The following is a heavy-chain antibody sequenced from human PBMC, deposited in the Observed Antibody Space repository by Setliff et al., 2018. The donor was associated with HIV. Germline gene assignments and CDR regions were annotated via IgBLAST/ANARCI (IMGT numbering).Heavy chain of an antibody. J-gene: IGHJ4*02. D-gene: IGHD3-10*01. Sequence: PSETLSLTCIVSGGSMNNYYWNWVRQTPGKGLEWIGYIYENDYTHYTVSLRSRVTMSMDTSKNQFSLTLRSVTAADRAIYYCARAQMHRGVVAWSLYYFDYWGQGAPVTVSS. V-gene: IGHV4-59*01. CDR3: ARAQMHRGVVAWSLYYFDY. CDR1: GGSMNNYY. CDR2: IYENDYT.